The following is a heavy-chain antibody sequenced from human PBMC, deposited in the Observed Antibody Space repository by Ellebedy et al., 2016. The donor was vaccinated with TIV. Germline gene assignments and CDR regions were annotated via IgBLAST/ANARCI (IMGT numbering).Heavy chain of an antibody. V-gene: IGHV4-59*08. CDR1: GDSISLYY. D-gene: IGHD4-23*01. Sequence: MPSETLSLTCTVSGDSISLYYWSWIRQPPGKGLEWIGYIYHLGNTKYNPSLKSRVTISVDTSKNQFSLKLNSVTAADTAVYYCARFRTDENGGPFDPWGQGTLVTVSS. J-gene: IGHJ5*02. CDR3: ARFRTDENGGPFDP. CDR2: IYHLGNT.